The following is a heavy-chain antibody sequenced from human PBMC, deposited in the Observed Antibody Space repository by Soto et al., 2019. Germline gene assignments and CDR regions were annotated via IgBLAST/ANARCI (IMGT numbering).Heavy chain of an antibody. V-gene: IGHV4-59*01. CDR2: IYYGGHT. D-gene: IGHD3-16*01. CDR1: GGSIRGYY. Sequence: SETLSLTCTVSGGSIRGYYWTWIRQPPGRGLEWIASIYYGGHTDSNPSLKSRVTMSVDTSKNQVSLNLSSVTAADTAVYFCARVWLSTGDYVDYFDYWGQGTPVTVSS. J-gene: IGHJ4*02. CDR3: ARVWLSTGDYVDYFDY.